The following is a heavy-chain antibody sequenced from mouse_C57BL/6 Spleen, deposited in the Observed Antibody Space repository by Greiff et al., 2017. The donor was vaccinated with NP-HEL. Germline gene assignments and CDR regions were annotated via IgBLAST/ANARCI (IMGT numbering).Heavy chain of an antibody. CDR3: TTWRLEGYFDY. CDR2: IDPENGDT. V-gene: IGHV14-4*01. J-gene: IGHJ2*01. Sequence: VQLQQSGAELVRPGASVKLSCTASGFNFKDDYMHWVKQRPEQGLEWIGWIDPENGDTEYASKFQGKATITADTSSNTAYLQLSSLTSEDTAVYYCTTWRLEGYFDYWGQGTTLTVSS. CDR1: GFNFKDDY. D-gene: IGHD4-1*01.